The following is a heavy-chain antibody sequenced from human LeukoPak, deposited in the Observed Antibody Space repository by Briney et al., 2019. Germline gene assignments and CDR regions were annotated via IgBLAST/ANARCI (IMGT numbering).Heavy chain of an antibody. CDR3: ARDPGLRGAWLPPAGMDV. CDR1: GFTFSSYA. CDR2: ISYDGSNK. Sequence: GGSLRLSCAASGFTFSSYAMHWVRQAPGKGLEWVAVISYDGSNKCYADSVKGRFTISRDNSKNTLYLQMNSLRAEDTAVYYCARDPGLRGAWLPPAGMDVWGQGTTVTVSS. V-gene: IGHV3-30-3*01. J-gene: IGHJ6*02. D-gene: IGHD3-22*01.